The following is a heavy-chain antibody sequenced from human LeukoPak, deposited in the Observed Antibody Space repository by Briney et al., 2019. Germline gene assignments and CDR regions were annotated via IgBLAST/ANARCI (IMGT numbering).Heavy chain of an antibody. CDR1: GYTFTGYY. CDR2: INPNSGGT. D-gene: IGHD5-12*01. CDR3: ARNSGYDHDAFDI. V-gene: IGHV1-2*02. Sequence: ASVKVSCKASGYTFTGYYMHWVRQAPGQGLEWMGWINPNSGGTNYAQKFQGRVTMTRDTSISTAYMELSRLRSDDTAVYYCARNSGYDHDAFDIWGQGTMATVSS. J-gene: IGHJ3*02.